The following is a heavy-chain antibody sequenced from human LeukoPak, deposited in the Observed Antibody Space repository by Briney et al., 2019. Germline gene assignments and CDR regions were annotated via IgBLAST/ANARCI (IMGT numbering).Heavy chain of an antibody. CDR3: AKAASRAAPYYFDY. V-gene: IGHV1-3*01. CDR2: INAGNGNT. CDR1: GYTFTSYA. Sequence: ASVKVSCKASGYTFTSYAMHWVRQAPGQRLEWMGWINAGNGNTKYSQKFQGRVTITRDTSANTAYMELSSLRSEDTAVYFCAKAASRAAPYYFDYWGQGTLVTVSS. J-gene: IGHJ4*02. D-gene: IGHD6-13*01.